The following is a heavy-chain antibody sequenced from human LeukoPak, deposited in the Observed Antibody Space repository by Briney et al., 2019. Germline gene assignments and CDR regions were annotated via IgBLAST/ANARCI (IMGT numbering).Heavy chain of an antibody. D-gene: IGHD3-3*01. CDR2: TSDDGRST. J-gene: IGHJ4*02. Sequence: PGGSLRLSCAASGFTFSSYWIHWVRQAPGEGLVWVSRTSDDGRSTNYADSVKGRFTISRDNAKNTLYLQMNNLRVEDTAVYYCARWDYDFWSGRADFWGRGTLVTVSS. V-gene: IGHV3-74*01. CDR3: ARWDYDFWSGRADF. CDR1: GFTFSSYW.